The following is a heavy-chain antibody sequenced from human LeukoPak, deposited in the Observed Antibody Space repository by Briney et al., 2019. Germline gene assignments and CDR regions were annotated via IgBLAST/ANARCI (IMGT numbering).Heavy chain of an antibody. CDR1: GFTFSSYA. J-gene: IGHJ4*02. V-gene: IGHV3-23*01. CDR2: ISGSGGST. D-gene: IGHD2-15*01. CDR3: AKDPYIVVVVAANDY. Sequence: GGSLRLSCAASGFTFSSYAMSWVRQAPGKGLEWVSAISGSGGSTYYADSVKGRFTISRDNSKNTLYLQMNSLRAEDTAVYYCAKDPYIVVVVAANDYWGQGTLVTVPS.